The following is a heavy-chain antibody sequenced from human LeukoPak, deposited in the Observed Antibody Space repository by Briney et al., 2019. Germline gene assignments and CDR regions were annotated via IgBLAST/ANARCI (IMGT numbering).Heavy chain of an antibody. D-gene: IGHD3-10*01. CDR1: GFTFNSYW. V-gene: IGHV3-74*01. CDR3: ARGPQYSYGSGSYYDGLFNY. Sequence: GGSLRLSCAASGFTFNSYWMHWVRQAPGKGLVWVSRINTDGSSTRYADSVMGRVTISRDNAENTLYLQMNSLRAEDTAVYYCARGPQYSYGSGSYYDGLFNYWGQGTLVTVSS. CDR2: INTDGSST. J-gene: IGHJ4*02.